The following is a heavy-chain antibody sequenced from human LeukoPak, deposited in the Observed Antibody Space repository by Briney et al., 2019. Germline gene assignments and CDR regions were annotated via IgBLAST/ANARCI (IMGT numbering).Heavy chain of an antibody. CDR3: ARSTPRHYGDYKKPYFDY. Sequence: PSETLSLTCTVSGGSISSYYWSWIRQPPGKGLEWIGYIYYSGSTNYNPSLKSRVTISVDTSKNQFSLKLSSVTAADTAVYYCARSTPRHYGDYKKPYFDYWGQGTLVTVSS. D-gene: IGHD4-17*01. J-gene: IGHJ4*02. CDR2: IYYSGST. CDR1: GGSISSYY. V-gene: IGHV4-59*08.